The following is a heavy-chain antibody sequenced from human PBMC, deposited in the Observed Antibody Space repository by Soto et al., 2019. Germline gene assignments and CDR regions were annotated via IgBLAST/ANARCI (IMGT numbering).Heavy chain of an antibody. CDR2: ISAYNGNT. CDR1: GYTFTSYG. V-gene: IGHV1-18*01. J-gene: IGHJ3*02. CDR3: ARGNYGSGSLGVDAFDI. Sequence: ASVKVSCKASGYTFTSYGISWVRQAPGQGLEWMGWISAYNGNTNYAQKLQGRVTMTTDTSTSTAYMELRGLRSDDTAVYYCARGNYGSGSLGVDAFDIGGKGTRFTVS. D-gene: IGHD3-10*01.